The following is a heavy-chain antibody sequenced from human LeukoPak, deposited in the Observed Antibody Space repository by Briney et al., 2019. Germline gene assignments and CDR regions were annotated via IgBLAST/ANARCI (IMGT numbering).Heavy chain of an antibody. CDR1: GGSISNYY. CDR2: IYYSGST. Sequence: NPSETLSLTCTVSGGSISNYYWSWIRQPPGKGLEWIGYIYYSGSTNYNPSLKSRVTISVDTSKNQFSLKLSSVTAADTAVYYCARGGRELLPFDYWGQGTLVTVSS. D-gene: IGHD1-26*01. J-gene: IGHJ4*02. V-gene: IGHV4-59*01. CDR3: ARGGRELLPFDY.